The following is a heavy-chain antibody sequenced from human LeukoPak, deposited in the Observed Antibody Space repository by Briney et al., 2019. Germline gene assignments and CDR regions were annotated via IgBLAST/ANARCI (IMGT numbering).Heavy chain of an antibody. J-gene: IGHJ4*02. CDR3: ACVLRGSGSYPIYYYFDY. CDR1: GGTFSSYA. CDR2: IIPIFGTA. Sequence: SVKVSCKXSGGTFSSYAISWVRQAPGQGLEWMGGIIPIFGTANYAQKFQGRVTITTDESTSTAYMELSSLRSEDTAVYYCACVLRGSGSYPIYYYFDYWGQGTLVTVSS. D-gene: IGHD3-10*01. V-gene: IGHV1-69*05.